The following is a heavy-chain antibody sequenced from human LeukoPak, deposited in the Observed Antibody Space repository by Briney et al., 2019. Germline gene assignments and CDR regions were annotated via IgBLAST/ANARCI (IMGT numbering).Heavy chain of an antibody. CDR2: IDPNSGGT. CDR3: ARVYYDRAFDT. Sequence: ASVKVSCKASGYTFTGYYMHWVRQAPGQGLEWMGWIDPNSGGTNCAQKFQGRVTMTRDTSISTAYMELSSLRSDDTAVYFCARVYYDRAFDTWGQGTMVTVSS. CDR1: GYTFTGYY. D-gene: IGHD3-22*01. J-gene: IGHJ3*02. V-gene: IGHV1-2*02.